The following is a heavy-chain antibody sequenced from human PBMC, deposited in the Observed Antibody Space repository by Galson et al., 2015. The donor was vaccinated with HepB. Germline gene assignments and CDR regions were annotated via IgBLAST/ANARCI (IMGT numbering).Heavy chain of an antibody. V-gene: IGHV3-30*04. CDR1: GFMFSNYA. D-gene: IGHD1-26*01. J-gene: IGHJ5*02. Sequence: SLRLSCAASGFMFSNYAMHWVRQAPGKGLEWEAVISYDGSNKYYADSVKGRFTISRDNSKNTLYLQMNSLRAEDTALYYCAREFPDPILGATGWLDPWGQGTLVTVSS. CDR3: AREFPDPILGATGWLDP. CDR2: ISYDGSNK.